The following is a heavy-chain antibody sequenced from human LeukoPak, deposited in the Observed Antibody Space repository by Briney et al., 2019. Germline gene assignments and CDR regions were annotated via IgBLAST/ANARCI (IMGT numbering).Heavy chain of an antibody. CDR3: ARGDYLFY. CDR1: GFTVSSNF. Sequence: GGSLRLSCAASGFTVSSNFMSWARQAPGKGLEWVSAIYSGGITFYADSVKGRFTISRDTSKNTLYLQMHSLRAEDTALYYCARGDYLFYWGQGTLVTVSS. V-gene: IGHV3-66*01. J-gene: IGHJ4*02. CDR2: IYSGGIT. D-gene: IGHD4-17*01.